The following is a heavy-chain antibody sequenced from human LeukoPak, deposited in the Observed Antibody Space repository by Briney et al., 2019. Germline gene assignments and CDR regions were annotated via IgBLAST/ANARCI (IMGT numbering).Heavy chain of an antibody. CDR2: IIPIFGTA. V-gene: IGHV1-69*13. Sequence: SVKPAVTPSGGTFSSYAISWVRQAPGQGLEWMGGIIPIFGTANYAQKFQGRVTITAGESTSTAYMELSSLRSEDTAVHYCASRYYGSGTEIPGLSYFDYWGQETIVNVSS. D-gene: IGHD3-10*01. CDR3: ASRYYGSGTEIPGLSYFDY. J-gene: IGHJ4*02. CDR1: GGTFSSYA.